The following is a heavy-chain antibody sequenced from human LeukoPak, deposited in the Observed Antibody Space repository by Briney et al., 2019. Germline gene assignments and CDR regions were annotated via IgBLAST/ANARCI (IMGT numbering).Heavy chain of an antibody. V-gene: IGHV3-23*01. CDR2: ISGSGGST. CDR1: GFTFSNYA. D-gene: IGHD2-2*01. CDR3: AHGAMYQLDY. J-gene: IGHJ4*02. Sequence: GGSLRLSCAASGFTFSNYAMSWVRQAPGKGLEWVSAISGSGGSTYYADSVKGRFTISGDNSRNTLFLQMNSLRAEGTAVYYCAHGAMYQLDYWGQGTLVTVSS.